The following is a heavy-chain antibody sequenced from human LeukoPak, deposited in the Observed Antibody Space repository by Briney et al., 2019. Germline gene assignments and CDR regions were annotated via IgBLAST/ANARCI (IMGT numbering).Heavy chain of an antibody. CDR1: GFTFSSYS. CDR2: ISSSSSTI. Sequence: GSLRLSCAASGFTFSSYSMNWVRQAPGKGLEWVSYISSSSSTIYYADSVKGRFTISRDNAKNSLYLQMNSLRAEDTAVYYCARVEGIAAAGTSPNGDYWGQGTLVTVSS. V-gene: IGHV3-48*01. CDR3: ARVEGIAAAGTSPNGDY. D-gene: IGHD6-13*01. J-gene: IGHJ4*02.